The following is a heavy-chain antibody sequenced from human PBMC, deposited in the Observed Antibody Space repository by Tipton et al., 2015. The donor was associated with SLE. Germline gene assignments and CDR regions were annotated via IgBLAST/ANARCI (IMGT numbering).Heavy chain of an antibody. J-gene: IGHJ3*02. CDR2: INPKSGGT. D-gene: IGHD3-3*01. CDR1: GYTFTDYH. CDR3: ARGSYDFWSRYFDAFDI. Sequence: QVQLVQSGAEVKKPGASVKVSCKASGYTFTDYHIHWVRQAPGQGLEWMGWINPKSGGTNYVQKFQGRVTVTRDSSISTAYMQLSSLRSDDTAVYYCARGSYDFWSRYFDAFDIWGQGTMVSVSS. V-gene: IGHV1-2*02.